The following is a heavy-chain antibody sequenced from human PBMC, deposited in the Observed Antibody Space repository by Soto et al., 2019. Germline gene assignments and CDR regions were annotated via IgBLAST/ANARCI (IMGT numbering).Heavy chain of an antibody. V-gene: IGHV1-8*01. CDR3: ARGYGYGDYPYNWFDP. D-gene: IGHD4-17*01. CDR1: GYTFTSYD. Sequence: QVQLVQSGAEVKKPGASVKVSCKASGYTFTSYDINWVRQATGQGREWMGWMNPNSGNTGYAQKFQGRVTMTRNTSISTAYMELSSLRSEDTAVYYCARGYGYGDYPYNWFDPWGQGTLVTVSS. CDR2: MNPNSGNT. J-gene: IGHJ5*02.